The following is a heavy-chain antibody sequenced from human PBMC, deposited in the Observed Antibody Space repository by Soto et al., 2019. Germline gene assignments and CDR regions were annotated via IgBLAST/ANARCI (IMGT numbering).Heavy chain of an antibody. J-gene: IGHJ1*01. CDR3: ARLGIPGYSSGWYSEYFQL. D-gene: IGHD6-19*01. CDR1: GYNFTPYW. Sequence: GESLTLSCTGSGYNFTPYWIAWVRQMPGKGLEWMGIIYPGDSDTRYSPAFQGQVTISADKSISTAYLQWSSLKASDSAMYYCARLGIPGYSSGWYSEYFQLWGQGTLVTVS. CDR2: IYPGDSDT. V-gene: IGHV5-51*01.